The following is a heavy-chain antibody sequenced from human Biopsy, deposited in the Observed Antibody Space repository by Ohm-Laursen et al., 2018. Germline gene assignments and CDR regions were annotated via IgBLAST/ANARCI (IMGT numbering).Heavy chain of an antibody. CDR3: TRGGYYYDSLAYYYWFDP. CDR2: NNAKTGDT. CDR1: GHTFTGYH. Sequence: SVKVSCKTSGHTFTGYHVHWARQAPGQGLEWMGWNNAKTGDTNYAQKFQGRVAMTRDTSISTAYVDLSSLRSDDTAVYYCTRGGYYYDSLAYYYWFDPWGQGTLVTVSS. V-gene: IGHV1-2*02. J-gene: IGHJ5*02. D-gene: IGHD3-22*01.